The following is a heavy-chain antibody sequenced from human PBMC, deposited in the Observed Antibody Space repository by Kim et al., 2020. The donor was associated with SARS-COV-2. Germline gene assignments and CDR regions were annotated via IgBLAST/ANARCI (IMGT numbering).Heavy chain of an antibody. V-gene: IGHV3-49*02. J-gene: IGHJ6*02. CDR3: TRERPEGGMDV. Sequence: TEYAASVKGRFTISRDDSKSIAYLQMNSLKTEDTAVYYCTRERPEGGMDVWGQGTTVTVSS. CDR2: T.